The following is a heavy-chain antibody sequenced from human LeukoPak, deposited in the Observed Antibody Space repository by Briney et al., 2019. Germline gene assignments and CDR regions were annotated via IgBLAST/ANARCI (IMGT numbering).Heavy chain of an antibody. J-gene: IGHJ4*02. CDR3: SRERRDGYNSPVY. CDR2: ISCSGSTI. V-gene: IGHV3-11*01. Sequence: GGTLRLSCAASGFTFSDYYMRWIRQAPGKGLEWGSYISCSGSTIYYTDSVKSRFTISRDNAETSMYMQMNRLRAEDTAVYYCSRERRDGYNSPVYWGQGTLVTVSS. CDR1: GFTFSDYY. D-gene: IGHD5-24*01.